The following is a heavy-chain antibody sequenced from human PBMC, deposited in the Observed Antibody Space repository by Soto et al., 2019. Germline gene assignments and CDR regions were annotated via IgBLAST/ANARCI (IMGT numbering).Heavy chain of an antibody. D-gene: IGHD3-22*01. CDR2: VYYGGST. V-gene: IGHV4-39*01. CDR1: GGSISSSSYY. Sequence: SETLSLTCTVSGGSISSSSYYWGWIRQPPGKGLEWIGNVYYGGSTYYNPSLKSLVTISVETSKSQFSLKLSSVTAADTAVYYCAGGDYYHSSGYYFYYYTMDVWGQGTTVTVSS. CDR3: AGGDYYHSSGYYFYYYTMDV. J-gene: IGHJ6*02.